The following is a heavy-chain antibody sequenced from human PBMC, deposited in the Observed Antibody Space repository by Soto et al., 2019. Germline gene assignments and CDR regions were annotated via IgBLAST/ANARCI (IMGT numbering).Heavy chain of an antibody. D-gene: IGHD3-9*01. V-gene: IGHV1-24*01. CDR2: FDPEDGET. CDR1: GYTLTELS. CDR3: ATDGRNYDILTGYYRRVGLMDV. Sequence: ASVKVSCKVSGYTLTELSMHWVRQAPGKGLEWMGGFDPEDGETIYAQKFQGRVTMTEDTSTDTAYMELSSLRSEDTAVYYCATDGRNYDILTGYYRRVGLMDVWGQGATVTVSS. J-gene: IGHJ6*02.